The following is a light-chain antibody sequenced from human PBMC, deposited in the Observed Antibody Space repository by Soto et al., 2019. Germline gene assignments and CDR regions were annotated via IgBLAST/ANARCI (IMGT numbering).Light chain of an antibody. V-gene: IGLV1-44*01. Sequence: QSVLTQPPSASWTPGQRVTISCSGSSSNLGSNTVNWYQQLPGTAPKLRIYSNNYRPSEVPDRFAGSKSGTSASLAISGLQSEDEADYYWAAWDDILTGVVFGGGTKVTVL. J-gene: IGLJ2*01. CDR1: SSNLGSNT. CDR3: AAWDDILTGVV. CDR2: SNN.